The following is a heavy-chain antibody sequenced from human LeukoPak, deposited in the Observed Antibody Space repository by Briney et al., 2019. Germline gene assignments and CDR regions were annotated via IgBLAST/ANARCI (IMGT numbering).Heavy chain of an antibody. CDR2: IYYSGST. CDR3: ARHGYSDYGYFDL. V-gene: IGHV4-59*08. CDR1: GGSISSYY. D-gene: IGHD5-24*01. J-gene: IGHJ2*01. Sequence: SQTPSLTCTVSGGSISSYYWSWIRQPPGKGLEWIGYIYYSGSTNYNPSLKSRVTISVDTSKNQFSLKLTSVTAADTAVYYCARHGYSDYGYFDLWGRGILVTVSS.